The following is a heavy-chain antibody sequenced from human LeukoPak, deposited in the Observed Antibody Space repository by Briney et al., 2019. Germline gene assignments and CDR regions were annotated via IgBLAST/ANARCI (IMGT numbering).Heavy chain of an antibody. CDR2: IGTAGDI. CDR3: AKGGYSFFMDV. Sequence: GGSLRLSCAASGFTFSNYDMHWVRQATGKGLEWVSGIGTAGDIYYPGSVKGRFTISRDNAKNSLYLQMNSLRAEDTALYYCAKGGYSFFMDVWGKGTTVTVSS. J-gene: IGHJ6*03. CDR1: GFTFSNYD. V-gene: IGHV3-13*01. D-gene: IGHD5-18*01.